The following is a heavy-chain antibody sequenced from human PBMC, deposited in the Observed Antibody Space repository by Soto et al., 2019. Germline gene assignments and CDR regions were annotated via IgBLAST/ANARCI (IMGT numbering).Heavy chain of an antibody. J-gene: IGHJ4*02. Sequence: SETLSLTCAVYGGSFSGYYWSWIRQPPGKGLEWIGEINHSGSTNYNPSLKSRVTISVDTSKNQFSLKLSSVTAADTAVYYCARGRGLLRLKKWSFDYWGQGTLVTVSS. CDR3: ARGRGLLRLKKWSFDY. CDR1: GGSFSGYY. V-gene: IGHV4-34*01. CDR2: INHSGST. D-gene: IGHD5-12*01.